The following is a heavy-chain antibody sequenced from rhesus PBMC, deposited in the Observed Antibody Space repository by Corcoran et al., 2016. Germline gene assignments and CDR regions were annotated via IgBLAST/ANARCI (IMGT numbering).Heavy chain of an antibody. CDR3: AKDSTRMITVTIYDAFDF. V-gene: IGHV3S43*01. Sequence: EVQLVESGGGLVQPGGSLRLSCAAPGFTSGNSDLIWIRQAPGKGLEWVSYISSGGSIYYSDSVKGRFTICRDNAKNTLYMQMSSLRGEDTAVYYCAKDSTRMITVTIYDAFDFWGQGLRVTVSS. D-gene: IGHD3-9*01. CDR2: ISSGGSI. J-gene: IGHJ3*01. CDR1: GFTSGNSD.